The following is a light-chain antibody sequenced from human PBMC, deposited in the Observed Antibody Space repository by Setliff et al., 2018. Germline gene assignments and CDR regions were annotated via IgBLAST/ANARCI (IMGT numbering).Light chain of an antibody. V-gene: IGLV2-14*01. J-gene: IGLJ1*01. CDR3: SSYTSSSTRV. Sequence: QSALTQPASVSGSPGQSITISCTGTSSDVGYYNYVSWYQQHPGKAPKLMIYEVSNRPSGASNRFSGSKSGNTASLTISGLQAEDEADYYCSSYTSSSTRVFGTGTKVTVL. CDR2: EVS. CDR1: SSDVGYYNY.